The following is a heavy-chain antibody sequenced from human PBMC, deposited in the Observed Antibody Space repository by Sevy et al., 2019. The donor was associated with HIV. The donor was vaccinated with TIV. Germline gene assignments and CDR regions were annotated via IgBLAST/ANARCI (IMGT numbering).Heavy chain of an antibody. CDR1: GDAISGYY. D-gene: IGHD1-26*01. Sequence: SETLSLTCTVSGDAISGYYWSWIRQPPGKGLEWTGYIYYSGSTNYNPSLKSRVTISEDTSKNQFSLKLTSVTAADTAVYYCARPYSNYYYAMDVWGQGTTVTVSS. J-gene: IGHJ6*02. CDR2: IYYSGST. V-gene: IGHV4-59*01. CDR3: ARPYSNYYYAMDV.